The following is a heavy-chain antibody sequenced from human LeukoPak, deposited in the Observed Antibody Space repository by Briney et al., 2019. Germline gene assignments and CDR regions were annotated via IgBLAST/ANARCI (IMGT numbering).Heavy chain of an antibody. V-gene: IGHV3-23*01. CDR2: ISGSGGTT. D-gene: IGHD5-18*01. CDR1: GFTFSSYA. Sequence: GGSLRLSCAASGFTFSSYAMSWVRQAPGKGLEWVSGISGSGGTTFYADSVKGRFAISRGNSKNTLYLQMSSLRAEDTAVYYCAKALGYSYGYCFDYWGQGTLVTVSS. J-gene: IGHJ4*02. CDR3: AKALGYSYGYCFDY.